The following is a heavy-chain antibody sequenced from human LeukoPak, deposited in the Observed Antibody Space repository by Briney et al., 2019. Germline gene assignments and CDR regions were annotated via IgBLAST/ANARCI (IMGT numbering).Heavy chain of an antibody. CDR2: IYHSGST. V-gene: IGHV4-30-2*01. J-gene: IGHJ4*02. CDR1: GGSISSGGYS. CDR3: ARYDFWSGYPH. Sequence: SETLSLTCAVSGGSISSGGYSWSWIRQPPGKGLEWIGYIYHSGSTYYNPSLKSRVTISVDRSKNQLSLKLSSVTAADTAVYYCARYDFWSGYPHWGQGTLVTVSS. D-gene: IGHD3-3*01.